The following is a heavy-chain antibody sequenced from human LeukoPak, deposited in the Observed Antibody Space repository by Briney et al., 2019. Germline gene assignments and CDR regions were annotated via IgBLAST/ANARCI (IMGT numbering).Heavy chain of an antibody. D-gene: IGHD1-26*01. CDR1: GVSISNNYFY. CDR2: VHYTGST. CDR3: ATLGLLRGAGFNLATHFDY. Sequence: SETLSLTCTVSGVSISNNYFYWAWIRQPPGKGLELIVYVHYTGSTFYNSSLKSRITISADTSQNQFSLSLTSVTAADTAVYYCATLGLLRGAGFNLATHFDYWGQGTLVAVSS. V-gene: IGHV4-39*01. J-gene: IGHJ4*02.